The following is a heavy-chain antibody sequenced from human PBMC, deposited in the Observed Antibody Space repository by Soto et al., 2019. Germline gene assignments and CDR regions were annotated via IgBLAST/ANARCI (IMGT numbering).Heavy chain of an antibody. CDR1: GFTFSSYW. D-gene: IGHD2-15*01. Sequence: GGSLRLSCAASGFTFSSYWMSWVRQAPGKGLEWVANIKQDGSEKYYVDSVKGRFTISRDNAKNSLYLQMNSLRAEDTAVYYCARERKGYCSGGSCYRWFDYWGQGTLVTVS. CDR2: IKQDGSEK. CDR3: ARERKGYCSGGSCYRWFDY. V-gene: IGHV3-7*01. J-gene: IGHJ4*02.